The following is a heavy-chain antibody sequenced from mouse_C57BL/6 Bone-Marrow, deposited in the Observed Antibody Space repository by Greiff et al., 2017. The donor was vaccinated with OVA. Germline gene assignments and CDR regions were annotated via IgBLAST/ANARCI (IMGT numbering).Heavy chain of an antibody. CDR2: IWRGGST. J-gene: IGHJ4*01. CDR1: GFSLTSYG. V-gene: IGHV2-5*01. D-gene: IGHD1-1*01. Sequence: QVQLKESGPGLVQPSQSLSITCTVSGFSLTSYGVHWVRQSPGKGLEWLGVIWRGGSTDYNAAFMSRLSITKDNSKSQVFFKMNSLQADDTAIYYCAQGATVVAPYYAMDYWGQGTSVTVSS. CDR3: AQGATVVAPYYAMDY.